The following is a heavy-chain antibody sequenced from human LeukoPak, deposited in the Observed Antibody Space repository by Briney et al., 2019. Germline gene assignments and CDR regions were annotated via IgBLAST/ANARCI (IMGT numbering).Heavy chain of an antibody. Sequence: PSETLSLTCTVSGGSISSYYWSWIRQPAGKGLERIGRIYTSGSTHYNPSLKSRVTMSVDTSKNQFSLKLSSVTAADTAVYYCARDLSMVVTGYMDVWGKGTTVTVSS. CDR3: ARDLSMVVTGYMDV. CDR1: GGSISSYY. J-gene: IGHJ6*03. V-gene: IGHV4-4*07. D-gene: IGHD4-23*01. CDR2: IYTSGST.